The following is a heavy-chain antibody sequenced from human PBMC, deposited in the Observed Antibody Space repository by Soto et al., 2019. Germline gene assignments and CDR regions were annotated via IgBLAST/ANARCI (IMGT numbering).Heavy chain of an antibody. CDR1: GFSLSTSGVG. V-gene: IGHV2-5*02. D-gene: IGHD6-13*01. CDR3: AHRAIAAAGYAEYFQH. CDR2: IYWDDDK. J-gene: IGHJ1*01. Sequence: QITLKESGPPLVKPTQTLTLTCTFSGFSLSTSGVGVGWIRQPPGKALEWLALIYWDDDKRYSPSLKSRLTITKDTSKNQVVLTMTNMDPVDTATYYCAHRAIAAAGYAEYFQHWGQGTLVTVSS.